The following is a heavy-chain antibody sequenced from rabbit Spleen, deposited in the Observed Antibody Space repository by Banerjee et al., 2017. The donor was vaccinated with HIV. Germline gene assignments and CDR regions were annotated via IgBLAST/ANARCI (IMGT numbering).Heavy chain of an antibody. Sequence: QEQLEESGGGLVKPGASLTLTCKASGFDFTSTYYMCWVRQAPGKGLELITCIDSRSGSTNYATWAKGRFTISKTSSTTVTLQMTSLTAADTATYFCVRDRGVDYTYGYAGNTYASPFNLWGPGTLVTVS. V-gene: IGHV1S45*01. CDR3: VRDRGVDYTYGYAGNTYASPFNL. CDR1: GFDFTSTYY. D-gene: IGHD6-1*01. CDR2: IDSRSGST. J-gene: IGHJ4*01.